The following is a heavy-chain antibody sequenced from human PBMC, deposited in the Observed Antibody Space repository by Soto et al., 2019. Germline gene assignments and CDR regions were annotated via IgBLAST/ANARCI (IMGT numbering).Heavy chain of an antibody. Sequence: SVKVSCKASGGTFSSYAISRVRQAPGQGLEWMGGSIPIFGTANYAQKVQGRVTITADESTSTAYMELSSLRSEDTAVYYCARDGIAARHFDYWGQGTLVTVSS. V-gene: IGHV1-69*13. J-gene: IGHJ4*02. CDR2: SIPIFGTA. CDR1: GGTFSSYA. D-gene: IGHD6-6*01. CDR3: ARDGIAARHFDY.